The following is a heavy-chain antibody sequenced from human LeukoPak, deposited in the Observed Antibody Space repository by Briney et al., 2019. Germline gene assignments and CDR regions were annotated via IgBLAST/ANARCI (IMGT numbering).Heavy chain of an antibody. J-gene: IGHJ4*02. CDR2: ISDIGSST. CDR3: ANGGGGIFFDC. Sequence: GGSLRLSCEASGFTFSGYAVSWVRQAPGKGLEWVSFISDIGSSTFYADSVKGRFTISRDNSKNTLNLQMNSLRAEDTAVYFCANGGGGIFFDCWGQGTLVTVSS. V-gene: IGHV3-23*01. D-gene: IGHD3-16*01. CDR1: GFTFSGYA.